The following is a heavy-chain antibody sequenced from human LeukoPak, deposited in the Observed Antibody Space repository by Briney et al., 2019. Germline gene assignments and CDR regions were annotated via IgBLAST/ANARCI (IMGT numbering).Heavy chain of an antibody. CDR2: SYYSGST. D-gene: IGHD6-19*01. CDR1: GGSISSSSHY. V-gene: IGHV4-39*01. J-gene: IGHJ4*02. Sequence: SETLSLTCTVSGGSISSSSHYWGWIRQPPGRGLEWIGSSYYSGSTYYNPSLKSRVTISVDTSKNQFSLKLSSVTAADTAVYYCARPGVVSSGWYVWGQGTLVTVSS. CDR3: ARPGVVSSGWYV.